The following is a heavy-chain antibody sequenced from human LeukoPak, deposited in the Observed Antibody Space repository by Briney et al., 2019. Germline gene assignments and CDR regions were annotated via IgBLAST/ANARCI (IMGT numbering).Heavy chain of an antibody. V-gene: IGHV3-11*01. Sequence: GGSLRLSCAASGFTFSDHYMSWIRQAPGKGLEWVSYISSSGSTVYYADSVKGRFTISRDNAKNSLYLQMNSLRAEDTAVYYCARDQSMRGNGDWFDPWGQGTLVTVSS. CDR3: ARDQSMRGNGDWFDP. CDR1: GFTFSDHY. J-gene: IGHJ5*02. CDR2: ISSSGSTV. D-gene: IGHD4-23*01.